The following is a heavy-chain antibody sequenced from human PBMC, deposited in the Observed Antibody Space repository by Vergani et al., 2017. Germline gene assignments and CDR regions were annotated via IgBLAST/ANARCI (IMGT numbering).Heavy chain of an antibody. J-gene: IGHJ4*02. CDR3: AKAYYYDSSGYPSGFGY. V-gene: IGHV3-30*18. D-gene: IGHD3-22*01. CDR1: GFTLDDYA. CDR2: IWYDGSNK. Sequence: VQLVESGGGLVQPGRSLRLSCAASGFTLDDYAMHWVRQAPGKGLEWVAVIWYDGSNKYYADSVKGRFTISRDNSKNTLYLQMNSLRAEDTAVYYCAKAYYYDSSGYPSGFGYWGQGTLVTVSS.